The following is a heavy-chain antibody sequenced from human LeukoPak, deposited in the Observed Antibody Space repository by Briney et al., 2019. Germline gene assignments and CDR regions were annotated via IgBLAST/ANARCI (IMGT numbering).Heavy chain of an antibody. V-gene: IGHV4-38-2*01. CDR1: GYSISSGYY. D-gene: IGHD6-19*01. Sequence: PSETLSLTCAVSGYSISSGYYRGWIRQPPGKGLEWIGSIYHSGSTYYNPSLKSRVTISVDTSKNQFSLKLSSVTAADTAVYYCARPYFHYSSGPRFDYWGQGILVTVSS. J-gene: IGHJ4*02. CDR3: ARPYFHYSSGPRFDY. CDR2: IYHSGST.